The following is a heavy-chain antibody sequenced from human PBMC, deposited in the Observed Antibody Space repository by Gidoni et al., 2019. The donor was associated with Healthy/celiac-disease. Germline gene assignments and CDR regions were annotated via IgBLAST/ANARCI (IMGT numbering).Heavy chain of an antibody. D-gene: IGHD3-22*01. V-gene: IGHV1-69*01. CDR3: ARASGERFGSATMIIGNWFDP. J-gene: IGHJ5*02. Sequence: QVQLVQSGAEVKKPGSSVKVSCKASGGTFSSYAISWVRQAPGQGLAWMGGIIPIFGTANYAQKFQGRVTITADESTSTAYMELSSLRSEDTAVYYCARASGERFGSATMIIGNWFDPWGQGTLVTVSS. CDR1: GGTFSSYA. CDR2: IIPIFGTA.